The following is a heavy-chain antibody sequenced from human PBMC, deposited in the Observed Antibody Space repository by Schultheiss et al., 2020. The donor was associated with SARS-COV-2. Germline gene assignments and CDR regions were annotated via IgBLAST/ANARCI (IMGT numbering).Heavy chain of an antibody. CDR2: ISGSCGST. Sequence: GGSLRLSFAASGFTFSSYAMSWVRQAPGKGLEWVSAISGSCGSTYYADSVKGRFTISRDNSKNTLYLQMNSLRAEDTAVYYCAKSWWFGKYSNYYYYGMDVLGQGTRVNVS. CDR1: GFTFSSYA. J-gene: IGHJ6*02. V-gene: IGHV3-23*01. D-gene: IGHD2-15*01. CDR3: AKSWWFGKYSNYYYYGMDV.